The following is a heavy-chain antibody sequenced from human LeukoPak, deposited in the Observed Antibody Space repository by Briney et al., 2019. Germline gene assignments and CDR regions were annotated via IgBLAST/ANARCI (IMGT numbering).Heavy chain of an antibody. J-gene: IGHJ4*02. Sequence: SETLSLTCTVSGVSISSGDYYWSWIRQPPGKGLEWIGYIYYSGSTYYNPSLKSRVTISVDTSKNQFSLKLSSVTAADTAVYYCARVDCSGSCYSVDYWGQGTLVTVSS. CDR2: IYYSGST. D-gene: IGHD2-15*01. V-gene: IGHV4-30-4*01. CDR1: GVSISSGDYY. CDR3: ARVDCSGSCYSVDY.